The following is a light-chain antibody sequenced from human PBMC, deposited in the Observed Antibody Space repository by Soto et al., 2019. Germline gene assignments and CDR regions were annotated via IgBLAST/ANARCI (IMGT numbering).Light chain of an antibody. CDR1: NSDIGGYNY. J-gene: IGLJ1*01. V-gene: IGLV2-14*01. CDR3: SSYTSRSTGV. CDR2: DVS. Sequence: QSALTQPASVSGSPRQSITISCTGTNSDIGGYNYVSWYQQHPGKAPKLMIYDVSNRPSGVSNRFSGSKSGNTASLTITGLQAEDEADYYCSSYTSRSTGVFGTGTKVTVL.